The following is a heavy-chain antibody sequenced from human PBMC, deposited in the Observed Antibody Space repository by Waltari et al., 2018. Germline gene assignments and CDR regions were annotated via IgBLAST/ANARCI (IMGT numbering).Heavy chain of an antibody. V-gene: IGHV4-61*09. CDR2: IYTSGST. J-gene: IGHJ5*02. Sequence: QVQLQESGPGLVKPSQTLSLTCTVSGGSISSGSYYWSWIRQPAGKGREWIGYIYTSGSTNYNPSLKSRVTISVDTYKTQFARKLSSVTAADTAVYYCARGRRRFREFNWFDPWGQGTLVTVSS. CDR3: ARGRRRFREFNWFDP. D-gene: IGHD3-10*01. CDR1: GGSISSGSYY.